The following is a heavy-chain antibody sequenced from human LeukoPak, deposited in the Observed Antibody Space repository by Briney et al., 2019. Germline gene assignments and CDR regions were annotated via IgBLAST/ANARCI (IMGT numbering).Heavy chain of an antibody. V-gene: IGHV3-21*01. CDR1: GFTFSSYS. J-gene: IGHJ6*02. CDR2: ISSSSSYI. Sequence: PGGSLRLSCAASGFTFSSYSMNWVRQAPGKGLEWVSSISSSSSYIYYADSVKGRFTISRDNSKNTLYLQMNSLRAEDTAVYYCAREYSSGWYPNYYYYYGMDVWGQGTTVTVSS. D-gene: IGHD6-19*01. CDR3: AREYSSGWYPNYYYYYGMDV.